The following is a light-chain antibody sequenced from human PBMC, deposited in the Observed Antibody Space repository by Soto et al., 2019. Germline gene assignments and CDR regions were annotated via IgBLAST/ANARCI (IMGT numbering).Light chain of an antibody. CDR3: QVWDSSSDLPGV. J-gene: IGLJ2*01. V-gene: IGLV3-21*02. CDR2: DDT. CDR1: NIGGRT. Sequence: SYELTQPPSVSVAPGQTARITCGGNNIGGRTVHWYRQTPGQAPVLVVCDDTDRPSGIPERFSGSNSGNTATLTISRVEAGDEADYYCQVWDSSSDLPGVFGGGTKVTVL.